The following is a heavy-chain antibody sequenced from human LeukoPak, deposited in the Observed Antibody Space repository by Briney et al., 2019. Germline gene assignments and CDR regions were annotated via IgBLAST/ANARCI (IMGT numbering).Heavy chain of an antibody. Sequence: GGSLRLFCAASGFTFSSYGMHWVRQAPGKGLEWVAVISYDGSNKYYADSVKGRFTISRDNSKNTLYLQMNSLRAEDTAVYYCAKHSELAATVTMGWFDPWGQGTLVTVSS. V-gene: IGHV3-30*18. CDR3: AKHSELAATVTMGWFDP. J-gene: IGHJ5*02. D-gene: IGHD4-17*01. CDR1: GFTFSSYG. CDR2: ISYDGSNK.